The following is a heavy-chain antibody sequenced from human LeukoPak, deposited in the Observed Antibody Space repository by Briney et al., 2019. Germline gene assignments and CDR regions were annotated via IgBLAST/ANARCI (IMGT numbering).Heavy chain of an antibody. CDR1: GTSLSTLW. D-gene: IGHD3-10*01. CDR3: ARIYYYGMDV. V-gene: IGHV3-7*01. J-gene: IGHJ6*02. Sequence: GGSLRLSCEGSGTSLSTLWMSWVRQAPGKGLEWVANIEPDGREKYYVDSVKGRFTAPRDNKKESVCLLMTSLRVEDTAVYYCARIYYYGMDVWGQGTTVTVSS. CDR2: IEPDGREK.